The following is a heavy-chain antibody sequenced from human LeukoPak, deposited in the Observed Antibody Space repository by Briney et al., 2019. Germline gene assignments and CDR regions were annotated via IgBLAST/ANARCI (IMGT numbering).Heavy chain of an antibody. CDR3: ARGHLAPLSHVWFGELFHRADYYYMDV. V-gene: IGHV1-69*05. Sequence: GASVKVSFTASGGTFIIYAISWVRQAPGQGGEWMGGIIPIFGTANYAQKFQGRVTMTRNTDISTAYMELRRQRGEDTAVYYCARGHLAPLSHVWFGELFHRADYYYMDVWGKGTTVTISS. J-gene: IGHJ6*03. CDR2: IIPIFGTA. D-gene: IGHD3-10*01. CDR1: GGTFIIYA.